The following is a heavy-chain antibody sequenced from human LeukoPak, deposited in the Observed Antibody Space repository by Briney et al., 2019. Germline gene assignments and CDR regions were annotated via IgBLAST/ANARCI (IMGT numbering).Heavy chain of an antibody. J-gene: IGHJ4*02. Sequence: PGRSLSLSCAASGFTFSRNGMHWDRQAPGKGLEWVAVIWYDGSKKYYVDSVKGRFTISRDNSKNTLSLEMNSLRAEVTAVYYCARDNAPYFDYWGQGTLVTVSS. CDR1: GFTFSRNG. CDR3: ARDNAPYFDY. V-gene: IGHV3-33*01. CDR2: IWYDGSKK.